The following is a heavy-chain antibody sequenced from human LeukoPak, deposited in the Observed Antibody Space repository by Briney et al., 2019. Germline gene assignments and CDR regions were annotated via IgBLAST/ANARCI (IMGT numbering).Heavy chain of an antibody. CDR3: AGSMVRGVPRLFDP. Sequence: PGRSLRLSCAASGFTFSSYGMHWIRQAPGKGLEWVSYISSSGSTIYYADSVKGRFTISRDNAKNSLYLQMNSLRAEDTAVYYCAGSMVRGVPRLFDPWGQGTLVTVSS. CDR2: ISSSGSTI. V-gene: IGHV3-48*04. J-gene: IGHJ5*02. D-gene: IGHD3-10*01. CDR1: GFTFSSYG.